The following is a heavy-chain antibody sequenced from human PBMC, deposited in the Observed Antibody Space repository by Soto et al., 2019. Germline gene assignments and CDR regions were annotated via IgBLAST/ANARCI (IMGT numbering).Heavy chain of an antibody. CDR1: GFSFTSYA. V-gene: IGHV3-23*01. J-gene: IGHJ4*02. CDR3: TKDQAYDSSGYYYGAFDY. Sequence: EVQLLESGGGLVQPGGSLRLSCAASGFSFTSYAMSWVRQAPGKGLEWVSGVRSSGDITYYADSVKGPFTISRDNSKNTQYHHLTSLRVEHTAIYYCTKDQAYDSSGYYYGAFDYWGQGTLVTVSS. D-gene: IGHD3-22*01. CDR2: VRSSGDIT.